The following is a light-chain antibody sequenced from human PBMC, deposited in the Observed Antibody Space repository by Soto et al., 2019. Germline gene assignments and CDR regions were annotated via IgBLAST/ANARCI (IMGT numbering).Light chain of an antibody. Sequence: EILMTHSPATLSVSPCERATISFSASQSVSSTLAWYQQKPGQAPRLLIYGASTRATDIPARFSGSGSGTEFTLTISSLQSEDFAVYYCQQYYNWPRTFGQGTKVDIK. V-gene: IGKV3-15*01. CDR1: QSVSST. CDR2: GAS. J-gene: IGKJ1*01. CDR3: QQYYNWPRT.